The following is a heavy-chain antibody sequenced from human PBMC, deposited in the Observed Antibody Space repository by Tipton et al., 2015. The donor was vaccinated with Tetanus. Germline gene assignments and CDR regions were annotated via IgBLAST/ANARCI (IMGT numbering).Heavy chain of an antibody. D-gene: IGHD3-10*01. J-gene: IGHJ4*02. CDR2: VNGDNGIT. V-gene: IGHV1-3*01. CDR1: GYPFISYT. CDR3: ARVVRGSGSRIRAVDH. Sequence: LVQSGAEVKKPGASVKISCKTSGYPFISYTMHWVRQAPGQGLEWMGCVNGDNGITKYSQKFQGRVTITRDTSASTGYMTLSSLRSEDTAVYYCARVVRGSGSRIRAVDHWGQGTLVIVSS.